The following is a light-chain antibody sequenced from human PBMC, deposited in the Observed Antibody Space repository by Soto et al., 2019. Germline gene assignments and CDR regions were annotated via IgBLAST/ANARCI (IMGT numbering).Light chain of an antibody. Sequence: EIVMTQSPDTLSVSPGERATLSCRASQNINNLAWYQQKPGQAPRLLIQFASTRATGVPARFSGSGSGTVFTLTISSLQSEDFAVYYCHQDDDGPPWTFGQGTKVDSK. J-gene: IGKJ1*01. V-gene: IGKV3-15*01. CDR1: QNINN. CDR3: HQDDDGPPWT. CDR2: FAS.